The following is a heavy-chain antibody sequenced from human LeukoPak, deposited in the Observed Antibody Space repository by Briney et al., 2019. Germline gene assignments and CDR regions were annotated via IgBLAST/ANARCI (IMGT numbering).Heavy chain of an antibody. CDR2: ISGGGGST. J-gene: IGHJ6*02. CDR1: GFTFSSYS. CDR3: AKDDYYYYGMDV. V-gene: IGHV3-23*01. Sequence: GGSLRLSCAASGFTFSSYSMNWVRQAPGKGLEWVSGISGGGGSTYYGDSVKGRFTISRDNSKNTLYLQMNSLRAEDTAVYYCAKDDYYYYGMDVWGQGTTVTVSS.